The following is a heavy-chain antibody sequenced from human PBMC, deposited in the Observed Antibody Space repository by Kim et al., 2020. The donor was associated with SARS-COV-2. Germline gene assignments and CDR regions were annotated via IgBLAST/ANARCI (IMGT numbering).Heavy chain of an antibody. CDR1: GYTFTSYY. V-gene: IGHV1-46*01. CDR3: ARDPGPGITMVRGSGYFDY. Sequence: ASVKVSCKASGYTFTSYYMHWVRQAPGQGLEWMGIINPSGGSTSYAQKFQGRVTMTRDTSTSTVYMELSSLRSEDTAVYYCARDPGPGITMVRGSGYFDYWGQGTLVTVSS. CDR2: INPSGGST. D-gene: IGHD3-10*01. J-gene: IGHJ4*02.